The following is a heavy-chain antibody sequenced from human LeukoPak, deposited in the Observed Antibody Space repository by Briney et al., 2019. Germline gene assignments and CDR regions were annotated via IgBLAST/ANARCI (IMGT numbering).Heavy chain of an antibody. D-gene: IGHD1-26*01. CDR1: GFTFSSYW. V-gene: IGHV3-7*01. CDR3: ARELIVGATWHYYYYMDV. Sequence: GGSLRLSCAASGFTFSSYWMSWVRQAPGKGLEWVANIKQDGSEKYYVDSVKGRFTISRDNAKNSPYLQMNSLRAEDTVVYYCARELIVGATWHYYYYMDVWGKGTTVTVSS. J-gene: IGHJ6*03. CDR2: IKQDGSEK.